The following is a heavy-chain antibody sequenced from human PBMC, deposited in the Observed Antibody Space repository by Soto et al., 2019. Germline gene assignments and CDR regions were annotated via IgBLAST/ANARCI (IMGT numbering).Heavy chain of an antibody. V-gene: IGHV3-9*01. CDR2: LSWNSDMI. D-gene: IGHD1-26*01. J-gene: IGHJ3*01. Sequence: EMQLVESGGGLVQPGRSLRLSCAASGFTFDDYAMHWVRQVPGKGLEWVSGLSWNSDMIEYADSVKGRFTISRDSAKNSLYLQMNSLQPEDTALYDCTIDIEGGGSHLNHAFDVWGQGTRVSVSS. CDR3: TIDIEGGGSHLNHAFDV. CDR1: GFTFDDYA.